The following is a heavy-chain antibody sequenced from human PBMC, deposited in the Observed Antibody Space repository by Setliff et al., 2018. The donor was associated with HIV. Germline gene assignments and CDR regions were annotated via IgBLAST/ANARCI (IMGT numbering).Heavy chain of an antibody. Sequence: GGSLRLSCAASGFAFSSYAMNWVRQAPGKGLEWVSSITYSGSHKFYADSLKGRFTISRDNAENSLYLQMNSLRAEDTAVYYCAGENVDIVATTKAIDFWGQGTLVTVSS. D-gene: IGHD5-12*01. J-gene: IGHJ4*02. CDR3: AGENVDIVATTKAIDF. CDR1: GFAFSSYA. CDR2: ITYSGSHK. V-gene: IGHV3-21*01.